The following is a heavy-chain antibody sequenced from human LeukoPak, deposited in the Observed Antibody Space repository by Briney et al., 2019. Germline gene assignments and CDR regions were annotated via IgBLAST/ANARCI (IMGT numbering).Heavy chain of an antibody. Sequence: SQTLSLTCTVSGDFISSGSYYWNWIRQPAGKGLEWIGRISTSGSINYNPSLESRVTMSIDTSESQLSLKLSSVTAADTAVYYCVKKGQADDDGKPDWGQGTLVTVSS. CDR2: ISTSGSI. V-gene: IGHV4-61*02. CDR3: VKKGQADDDGKPD. CDR1: GDFISSGSYY. J-gene: IGHJ4*02. D-gene: IGHD1-1*01.